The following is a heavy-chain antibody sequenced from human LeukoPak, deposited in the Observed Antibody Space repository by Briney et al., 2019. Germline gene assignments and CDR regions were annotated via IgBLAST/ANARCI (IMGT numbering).Heavy chain of an antibody. Sequence: GGSLRLSCAASGFTFSSYAMHWVRQAPGKGLEWVAVISYDGSNKYYADSVKGRFTISRDNSKNTLYLQMNSLRAEDTAVYYCARDKYYYDSSGPAFDYWGQGTLVTVSS. CDR3: ARDKYYYDSSGPAFDY. D-gene: IGHD3-22*01. V-gene: IGHV3-30-3*01. J-gene: IGHJ4*02. CDR2: ISYDGSNK. CDR1: GFTFSSYA.